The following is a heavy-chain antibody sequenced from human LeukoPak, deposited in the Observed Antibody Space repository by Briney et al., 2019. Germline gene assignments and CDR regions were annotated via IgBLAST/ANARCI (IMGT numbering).Heavy chain of an antibody. CDR1: GYTFTSYY. CDR3: ASGGYRLWDWFDP. D-gene: IGHD5-18*01. J-gene: IGHJ5*02. CDR2: INPSGGST. V-gene: IGHV1-46*01. Sequence: ASVKVSRKASGYTFTSYYMHWVRQAPGQGLEWMGIINPSGGSTSYAQKFQGRVTMTRDTSTSTAYMELSSLRSEDTAVYYCASGGYRLWDWFDPWGQGTLVTVSS.